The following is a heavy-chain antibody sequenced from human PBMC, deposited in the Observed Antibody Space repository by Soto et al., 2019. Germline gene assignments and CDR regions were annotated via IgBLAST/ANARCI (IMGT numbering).Heavy chain of an antibody. Sequence: GGSLRLSCAASGFTFSSYSMNWVRQAPGKGLEWVSYISSSSSTIYYADSVKGRFTISRDNAKNSLYLQMNSLRDEDTAVYYCASPNYDFWSGYYTGMAHYYGMDVWGQGTTVTVSS. J-gene: IGHJ6*02. CDR1: GFTFSSYS. D-gene: IGHD3-3*01. V-gene: IGHV3-48*02. CDR2: ISSSSSTI. CDR3: ASPNYDFWSGYYTGMAHYYGMDV.